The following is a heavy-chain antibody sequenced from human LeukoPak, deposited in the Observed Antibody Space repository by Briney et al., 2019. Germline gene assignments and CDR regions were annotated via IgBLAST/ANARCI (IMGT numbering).Heavy chain of an antibody. CDR2: INHSGST. V-gene: IGHV4-34*01. CDR3: AREVLDDAFDI. D-gene: IGHD2-8*02. Sequence: SETLSLTCAVYGGSFSGYYWSWIRQPPGKGLEWIGEINHSGSTNYNPSLKSRVTISVDTSKNQFSLKLSSVTAADTAVYYCAREVLDDAFDIWGQGTMVTVPS. CDR1: GGSFSGYY. J-gene: IGHJ3*02.